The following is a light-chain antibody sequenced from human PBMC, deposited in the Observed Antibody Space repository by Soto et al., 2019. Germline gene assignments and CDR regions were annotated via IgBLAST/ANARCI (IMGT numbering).Light chain of an antibody. Sequence: DMQLTQSPSSLSASVGDRVTITCQTNQDINNYLNWYQQKPGKAPKLLIYDASNLDAGVPSRFSGRGYGTDFSFTISSLQPEDIGTYYCQQYDTLQVTFGPGTKVDIK. CDR2: DAS. J-gene: IGKJ3*01. CDR1: QDINNY. V-gene: IGKV1-33*01. CDR3: QQYDTLQVT.